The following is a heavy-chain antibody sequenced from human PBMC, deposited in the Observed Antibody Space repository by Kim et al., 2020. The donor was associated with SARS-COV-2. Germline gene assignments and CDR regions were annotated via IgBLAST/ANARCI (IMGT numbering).Heavy chain of an antibody. V-gene: IGHV1-69*04. Sequence: ANYAQECQGRVTITADKSTSTAYMELSSRRSEDTAVYYCAREWELRYFDYWGQGTLVTVSS. CDR3: AREWELRYFDY. J-gene: IGHJ4*02. CDR2: A. D-gene: IGHD1-26*01.